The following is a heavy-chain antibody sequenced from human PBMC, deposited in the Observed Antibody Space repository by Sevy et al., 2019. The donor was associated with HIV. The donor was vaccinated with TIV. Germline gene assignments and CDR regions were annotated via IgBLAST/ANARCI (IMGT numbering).Heavy chain of an antibody. CDR1: GDSVSSNSAG. J-gene: IGHJ2*01. D-gene: IGHD7-27*01. V-gene: IGHV6-1*01. Sequence: PPLLTQSQTLSLTCAISGDSVSSNSAGWNWIRQSPSRGLEWLGRTFYRSRWYNDYVLSVKSRMTINSDTSKNQFSLQLNSVTPEDTSVYYCARDKRTGDWYFDLWGPGTLVTVSS. CDR3: ARDKRTGDWYFDL. CDR2: TFYRSRWYN.